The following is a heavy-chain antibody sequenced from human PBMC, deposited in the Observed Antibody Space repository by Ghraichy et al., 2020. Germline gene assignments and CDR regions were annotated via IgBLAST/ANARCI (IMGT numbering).Heavy chain of an antibody. Sequence: GGSLRLSCAASGFRFNAFAMDWVRQVPGRGLEWVSAISVDGDSAFYADSVKGRFTISRDNSKNMLYLQMSSLGAEDTAIYYCAKDSDPGSRGWTPYNFDYWGTGTLVTASS. V-gene: IGHV3-23*01. CDR3: AKDSDPGSRGWTPYNFDY. D-gene: IGHD6-19*01. CDR2: ISVDGDSA. J-gene: IGHJ4*02. CDR1: GFRFNAFA.